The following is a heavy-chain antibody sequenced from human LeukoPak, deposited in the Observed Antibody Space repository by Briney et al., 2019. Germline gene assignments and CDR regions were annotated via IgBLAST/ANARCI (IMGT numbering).Heavy chain of an antibody. CDR1: GGSFSGYY. Sequence: SETLSLTCAVYGGSFSGYYWSWIRQPPGKGLEWIGEINHSGSTNYNPSLKSRVTISVDTSKNQFSLKLSSVTAADTAVYYCARRRDILTGGFDYWGQGTLVTVSS. CDR2: INHSGST. V-gene: IGHV4-34*01. CDR3: ARRRDILTGGFDY. D-gene: IGHD3-9*01. J-gene: IGHJ4*02.